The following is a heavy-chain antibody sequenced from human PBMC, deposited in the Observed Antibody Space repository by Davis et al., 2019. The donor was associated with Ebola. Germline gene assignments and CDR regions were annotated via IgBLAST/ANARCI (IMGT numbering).Heavy chain of an antibody. D-gene: IGHD3-10*01. V-gene: IGHV3-30*03. CDR3: ARFGYYYGSGSYYNAFDY. CDR1: GFTFSSYG. Sequence: GGSLRLSCAASGFTFSSYGMHWVRQAPGKGLEWVAVISYDGSNKYYADSVKGRFTISRDNAKNSLYLQMNSLRDEDTAVYYCARFGYYYGSGSYYNAFDYWGQGTLVTVSS. J-gene: IGHJ4*02. CDR2: ISYDGSNK.